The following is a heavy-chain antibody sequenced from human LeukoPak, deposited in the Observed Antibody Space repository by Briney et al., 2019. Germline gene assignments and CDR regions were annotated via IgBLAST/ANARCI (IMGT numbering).Heavy chain of an antibody. CDR3: ALYYDFPLGQYYFDY. J-gene: IGHJ4*02. V-gene: IGHV3-7*01. CDR2: IKQDGSEK. Sequence: GGSLRLSCAASGFTFSSYWMSWVRQAPGKGLEWVANIKQDGSEKYYVDSVKGRFTISRDNAKNSLYLQMNSLRAEDTAVYYCALYYDFPLGQYYFDYWGQGTLVTVSS. CDR1: GFTFSSYW. D-gene: IGHD3-3*01.